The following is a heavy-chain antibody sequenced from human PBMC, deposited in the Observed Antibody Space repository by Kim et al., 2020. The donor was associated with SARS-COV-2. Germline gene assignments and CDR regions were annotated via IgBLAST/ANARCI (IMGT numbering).Heavy chain of an antibody. CDR3: TRGYGSETNY. D-gene: IGHD3-10*01. Sequence: SSTGYAASLKGRFTISRDNAKNTLYLQMNSLRVEDTAVYYCTRGYGSETNYWGQGSLVIVST. V-gene: IGHV3-74*01. CDR2: SST. J-gene: IGHJ4*02.